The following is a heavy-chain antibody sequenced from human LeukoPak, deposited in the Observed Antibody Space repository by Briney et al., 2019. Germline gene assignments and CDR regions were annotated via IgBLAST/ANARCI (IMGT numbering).Heavy chain of an antibody. V-gene: IGHV1-2*02. D-gene: IGHD5-12*01. Sequence: ASVKVSCKASGYTFTGYYMHWVRQAPGQGLEWMGWINPNSGDTNYAQKFQGRVTMTRDTSIGTAYMELSRLRSEDTAVYYCARDNSVGDSAWWFDPWGQGTLVTVSS. CDR2: INPNSGDT. J-gene: IGHJ5*02. CDR3: ARDNSVGDSAWWFDP. CDR1: GYTFTGYY.